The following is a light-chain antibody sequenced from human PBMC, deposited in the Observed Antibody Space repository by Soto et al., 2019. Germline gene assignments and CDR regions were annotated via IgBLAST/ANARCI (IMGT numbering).Light chain of an antibody. Sequence: EIVLTQSPGTLSLSPGERATLSCRASQSVSSSYLAWYQQKPGQAPRLLIYGASSRATGIPDRFSGSGSGTDFILTISRLEPEDFAVYYCQQYATSPWTFGQGTKVEI. J-gene: IGKJ1*01. V-gene: IGKV3-20*01. CDR3: QQYATSPWT. CDR1: QSVSSSY. CDR2: GAS.